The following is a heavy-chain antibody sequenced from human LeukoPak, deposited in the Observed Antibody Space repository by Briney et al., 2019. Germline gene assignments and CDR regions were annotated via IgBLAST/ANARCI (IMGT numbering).Heavy chain of an antibody. D-gene: IGHD3-22*01. CDR1: AGSVSSYY. V-gene: IGHV4-59*08. Sequence: SETLSLTCTVSAGSVSSYYWSWVRQPPGKGLEWIGYMFYGGATNNNPSLKSRVTLSVDTSKNQFSLKLMSVTAADTSVYYCARTRIYDSGGKFDPWGQGTLVTVSS. CDR3: ARTRIYDSGGKFDP. J-gene: IGHJ5*02. CDR2: MFYGGAT.